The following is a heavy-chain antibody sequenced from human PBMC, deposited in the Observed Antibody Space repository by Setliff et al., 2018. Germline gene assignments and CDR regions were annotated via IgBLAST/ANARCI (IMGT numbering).Heavy chain of an antibody. Sequence: VASVKVSCKASGYTFTNYYINWVRQAPGQGLEWMGIINPRAGTTSYAQKLQGRVTMTRDTSTNTVYMELSSLRSEDTAVYYCARGGSPDCNTAGCRYGDYVYWGQGTQVTVSS. CDR3: ARGGSPDCNTAGCRYGDYVY. V-gene: IGHV1-46*03. CDR2: INPRAGTT. CDR1: GYTFTNYY. D-gene: IGHD2-2*01. J-gene: IGHJ4*02.